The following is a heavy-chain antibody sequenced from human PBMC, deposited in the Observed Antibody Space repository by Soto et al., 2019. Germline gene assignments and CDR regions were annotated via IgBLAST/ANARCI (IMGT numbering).Heavy chain of an antibody. CDR3: GRRGDGSGSFDY. Sequence: QVQLQESGPGLVKPSQTLSLTCAVSGASISSGDYYWSWIRQHPGKDLEWIGYLYYNGRAYYNPSLNSRVTMSSDTSKNQLSMKLSSVTAADTAVYYFGRRGDGSGSFDYWGQGALVTVSS. D-gene: IGHD3-10*01. CDR1: GASISSGDYY. V-gene: IGHV4-31*11. J-gene: IGHJ4*02. CDR2: LYYNGRA.